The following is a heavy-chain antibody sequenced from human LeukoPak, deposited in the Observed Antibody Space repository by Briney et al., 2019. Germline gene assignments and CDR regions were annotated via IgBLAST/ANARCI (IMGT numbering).Heavy chain of an antibody. V-gene: IGHV3-23*01. CDR1: EFTFSNYA. J-gene: IGHJ3*02. Sequence: GGSLRLSCAASEFTFSNYAMNWVRQAPGKGLEWVSAISGRGANTYYADSVKGRFTISRDNSKNTLYLQMNSLRAEDTAVCYCAKVRGYSSGWYDDGFDIWGQGTMVTVSS. CDR2: ISGRGANT. D-gene: IGHD6-19*01. CDR3: AKVRGYSSGWYDDGFDI.